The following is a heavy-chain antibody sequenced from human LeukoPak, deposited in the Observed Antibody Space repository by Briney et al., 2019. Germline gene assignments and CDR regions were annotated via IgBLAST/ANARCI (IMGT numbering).Heavy chain of an antibody. CDR2: IGHDESNK. Sequence: GGSLRLSCEASEFTFSSYPLHWVRQAPGKGLEWVAVIGHDESNKFYADAVRGRFTSFRDNSKNTLFLHMKSLRLEDTAICYCARGGSYSDFWSGYRDAFDVWGQGTRVTVS. D-gene: IGHD3-3*01. CDR3: ARGGSYSDFWSGYRDAFDV. CDR1: EFTFSSYP. J-gene: IGHJ3*01. V-gene: IGHV3-30*14.